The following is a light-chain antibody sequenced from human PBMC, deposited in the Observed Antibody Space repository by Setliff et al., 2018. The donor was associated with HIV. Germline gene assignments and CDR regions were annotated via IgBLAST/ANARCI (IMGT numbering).Light chain of an antibody. Sequence: QSVLAQPASVSGSPGQSVTISCTGTNSDVGGYDYVSWYQQHPGKAPKLIIYDVSHRPSGVSYRFSASKSGNTASLTISGLQAEDEADYYCCSYTNTASRVFGGGTKVT. CDR3: CSYTNTASRV. V-gene: IGLV2-14*03. CDR2: DVS. J-gene: IGLJ2*01. CDR1: NSDVGGYDY.